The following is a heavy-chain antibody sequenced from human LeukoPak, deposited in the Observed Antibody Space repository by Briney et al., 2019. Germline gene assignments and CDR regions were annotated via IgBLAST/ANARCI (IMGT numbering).Heavy chain of an antibody. CDR2: ISGSGGST. CDR3: AKGAYYDILTGYYYFDY. Sequence: GGSLRLSCAASGFTFSSYAMRWVRQAPGKGLEWVSAISGSGGSTYYADSVKGRFTISRDNSKNTLYLQMNSLRAEDTAVYYCAKGAYYDILTGYYYFDYWGQGTLVTVSS. D-gene: IGHD3-9*01. J-gene: IGHJ4*02. CDR1: GFTFSSYA. V-gene: IGHV3-23*01.